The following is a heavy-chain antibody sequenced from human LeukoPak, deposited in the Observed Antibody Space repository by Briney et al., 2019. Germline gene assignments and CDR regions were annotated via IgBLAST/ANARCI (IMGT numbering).Heavy chain of an antibody. CDR2: IIPIFGTA. J-gene: IGHJ4*02. CDR3: ARSIAAAGFDY. V-gene: IGHV1-69*13. D-gene: IGHD6-13*01. Sequence: SVKVSCKASGGTFISYAISWVRQAPGQGLEWMGGIIPIFGTANYAQKFQGRVTITADESTSTAYMELSSLRPEDTAVYYCARSIAAAGFDYWGQGTLVTVSS. CDR1: GGTFISYA.